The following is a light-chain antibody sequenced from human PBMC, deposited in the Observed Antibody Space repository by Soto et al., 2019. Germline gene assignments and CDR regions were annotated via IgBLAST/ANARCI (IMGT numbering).Light chain of an antibody. CDR2: DVS. Sequence: QSVLTQPRSVSGSPGQSVTISCTGTSSDVGGYNYVSWYQQHPGKAPKLMIYDVSKRPSGVPDRFSGSKSGNTASLTISGLQAEDEADYYCCSYAGSSKVFGGGTQLTVL. J-gene: IGLJ2*01. CDR3: CSYAGSSKV. CDR1: SSDVGGYNY. V-gene: IGLV2-11*01.